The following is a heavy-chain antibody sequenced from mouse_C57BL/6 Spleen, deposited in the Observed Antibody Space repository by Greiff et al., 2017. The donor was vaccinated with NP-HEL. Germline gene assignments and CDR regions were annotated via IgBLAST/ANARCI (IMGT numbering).Heavy chain of an antibody. CDR2: INPSNGGT. D-gene: IGHD3-2*02. CDR1: GYTFTSYW. Sequence: QVQLQQPGTELVKPGASVKLSCKASGYTFTSYWMHWVKQRPGQGLEWIGNINPSNGGTNYNEKFKSKAILTVDKSSSTAYMQLSSLTSEDSAVYYCARGLRLRDYAMDYWGQGTSVTVSS. V-gene: IGHV1-53*01. J-gene: IGHJ4*01. CDR3: ARGLRLRDYAMDY.